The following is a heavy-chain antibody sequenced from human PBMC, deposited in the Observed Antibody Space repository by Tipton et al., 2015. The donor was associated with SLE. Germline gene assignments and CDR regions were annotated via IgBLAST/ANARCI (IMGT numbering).Heavy chain of an antibody. D-gene: IGHD5/OR15-5a*01. CDR3: AKSPITEHYYYGMDV. CDR1: GYTFPSYG. Sequence: QLVQSGAEVKEPGASVKVSCKASGYTFPSYGLSWVRQAPGQGLEWMGWISGYNGNTNYAQKLQDRVTMTTDTSTSTAYMELRSLRSDDTAVYYCAKSPITEHYYYGMDVWGQGTTVTVSS. CDR2: ISGYNGNT. J-gene: IGHJ6*02. V-gene: IGHV1-18*01.